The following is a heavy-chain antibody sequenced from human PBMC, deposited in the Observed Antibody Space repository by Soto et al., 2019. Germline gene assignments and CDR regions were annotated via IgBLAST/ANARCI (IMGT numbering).Heavy chain of an antibody. Sequence: GWSLRLSCAASVFTFSSYAMSWARQPPGKGLEWVSAISGSGGSTYYADSVKGRFTISRDNSKNTLYLQMNSLRAEDTAVYYCQKDDSSGINDAFDIWGQGTMVTVSS. CDR2: ISGSGGST. D-gene: IGHD3-22*01. CDR3: QKDDSSGINDAFDI. CDR1: VFTFSSYA. V-gene: IGHV3-23*01. J-gene: IGHJ3*02.